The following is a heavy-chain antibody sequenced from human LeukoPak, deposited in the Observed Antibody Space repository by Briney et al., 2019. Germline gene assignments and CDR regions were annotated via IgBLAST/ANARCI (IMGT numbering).Heavy chain of an antibody. D-gene: IGHD6-13*01. J-gene: IGHJ4*02. CDR3: ARGSSSNSWFFDY. CDR2: TYYRSKWYN. Sequence: SQTLSLTCAISGDSVSSNSATRTWIRQSPSRGLEWLGRTYYRSKWYNDYAESVKSRITINPDTSKNQMSLQLNSVTPEDTAVYYCARGSSSNSWFFDYWGQGTLVTVSS. CDR1: GDSVSSNSAT. V-gene: IGHV6-1*01.